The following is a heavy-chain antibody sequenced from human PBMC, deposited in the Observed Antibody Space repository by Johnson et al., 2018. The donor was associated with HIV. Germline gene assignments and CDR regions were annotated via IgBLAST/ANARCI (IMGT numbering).Heavy chain of an antibody. V-gene: IGHV3-33*01. D-gene: IGHD4-23*01. Sequence: VQLVESGGGVVQHGRSLRLSCAASGFTFSSYGMHWVRQAPGKGLEWVAVIRYDGSDKYYADSVKDRFTISRANSKNTMYLQMHSLRAEDTAVYYCARDTVVTPPHDAFDIWGQGTMVTVSS. J-gene: IGHJ3*02. CDR1: GFTFSSYG. CDR2: IRYDGSDK. CDR3: ARDTVVTPPHDAFDI.